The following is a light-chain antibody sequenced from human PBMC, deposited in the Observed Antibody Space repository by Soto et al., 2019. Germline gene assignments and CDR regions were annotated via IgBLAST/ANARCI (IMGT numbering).Light chain of an antibody. V-gene: IGKV3-15*01. J-gene: IGKJ1*01. CDR1: QSVSGN. Sequence: EIVMAQSPATLSVSPGGRATLSCRASQSVSGNLAWYQQKPGQAPRLLIYGASTRATGIPARFSGSGSGTEFTLTISSLQSEDFAVYYCQQYNNWPPAFGQGTKVEIK. CDR2: GAS. CDR3: QQYNNWPPA.